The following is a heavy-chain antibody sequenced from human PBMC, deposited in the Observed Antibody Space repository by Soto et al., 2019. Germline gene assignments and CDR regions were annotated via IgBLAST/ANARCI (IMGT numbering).Heavy chain of an antibody. Sequence: GGSLRLSCAASGFTVISNDMSWVLQAPGKGLEWVSVIYSGGSTYYADSVKGRFTISRHNSKNTLYLQMNSLRAEDTAVYYCARDSDGLNSSRPGGWGQGTLVTVSS. CDR1: GFTVISND. CDR2: IYSGGST. D-gene: IGHD6-13*01. CDR3: ARDSDGLNSSRPGG. V-gene: IGHV3-53*04. J-gene: IGHJ4*02.